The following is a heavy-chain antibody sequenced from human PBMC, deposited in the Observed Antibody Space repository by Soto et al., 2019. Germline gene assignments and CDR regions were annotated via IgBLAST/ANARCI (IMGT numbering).Heavy chain of an antibody. J-gene: IGHJ4*02. D-gene: IGHD2-2*02. CDR1: GFTFSSYS. Sequence: EVQLVESGGGLVQSGGSLRLSCAASGFTFSSYSMYWVRQAPGKGLEWVSYITSSSSTIYYADSLKGRFTSSRDNAKNSLYLQMNSLRDEDTALYYCARGRGYCSGISCYIDYWGQGILVTVSS. CDR3: ARGRGYCSGISCYIDY. V-gene: IGHV3-48*02. CDR2: ITSSSSTI.